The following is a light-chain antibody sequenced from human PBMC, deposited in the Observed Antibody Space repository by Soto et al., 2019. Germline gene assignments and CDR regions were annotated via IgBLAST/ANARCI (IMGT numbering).Light chain of an antibody. CDR2: DAF. CDR3: QQFKTYSLT. Sequence: DTQRTQSPSTLSASVGDRVTITCRASQSIGSWLAWYQQKPGKAPKLLIFDAFNLESGVPFRFSGSGFGTEFTLTISSLQPDDSATYYCQQFKTYSLTFGGGTKVDIK. V-gene: IGKV1-5*01. J-gene: IGKJ4*01. CDR1: QSIGSW.